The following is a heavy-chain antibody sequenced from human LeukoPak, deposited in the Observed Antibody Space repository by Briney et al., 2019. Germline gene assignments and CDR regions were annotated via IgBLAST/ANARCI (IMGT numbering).Heavy chain of an antibody. CDR2: ISSSSSTI. CDR3: ARVYSRIVVVTAPDY. Sequence: PGGSLRLSCAASGFTFSNYWMHWVRQAPGKGLEWVSYISSSSSTIYYADSVKGRFTISRDNAKNSLYLQMNSLRAEDTAVYYCARVYSRIVVVTAPDYWGQGTLVTVSS. V-gene: IGHV3-48*01. CDR1: GFTFSNYW. J-gene: IGHJ4*02. D-gene: IGHD2-21*02.